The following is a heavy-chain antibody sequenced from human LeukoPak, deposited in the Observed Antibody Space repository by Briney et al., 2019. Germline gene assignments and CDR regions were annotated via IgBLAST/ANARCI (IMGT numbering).Heavy chain of an antibody. CDR1: GYSITRGSY. Sequence: SETLSLTCTVSGYSITRGSYWGWIRQPPGKGLEWIANIYHSGSTYYSPSLKSRVTISLDTSRNQFSLKLNSVTAADTAVYYCAKSNGYGLIDIWGQGTMVTVSS. V-gene: IGHV4-38-2*02. CDR3: AKSNGYGLIDI. D-gene: IGHD3-10*01. CDR2: IYHSGST. J-gene: IGHJ3*02.